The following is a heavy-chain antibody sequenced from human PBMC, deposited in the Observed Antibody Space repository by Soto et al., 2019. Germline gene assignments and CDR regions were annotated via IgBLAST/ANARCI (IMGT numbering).Heavy chain of an antibody. Sequence: SETLSLTCAVYGGSFSGYYWTWIRQPPGTGLEWIGEINHRGSTNYNPSLKSRATISVDTSKNQFSLKLTSVTAADTAVYYCARDKITGLFDYWGQGTLVTVSS. CDR3: ARDKITGLFDY. CDR2: INHRGST. D-gene: IGHD2-8*02. CDR1: GGSFSGYY. J-gene: IGHJ4*02. V-gene: IGHV4-34*01.